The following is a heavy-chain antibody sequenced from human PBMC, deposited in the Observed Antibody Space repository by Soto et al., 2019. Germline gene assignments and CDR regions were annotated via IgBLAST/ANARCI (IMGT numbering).Heavy chain of an antibody. CDR1: GGSISSSSYY. CDR3: ARQEVIREYSGFDI. Sequence: QLQLQESGPGLVKPSETLSLTCTVSGGSISSSSYYWGWIRQPPGKGLEWIGSIYYSGSTYYNPSLKSRVTISVDTSKNQFSLKLSSVTAADTAVYYCARQEVIREYSGFDIWGQGTMVTVSS. CDR2: IYYSGST. J-gene: IGHJ3*02. D-gene: IGHD5-12*01. V-gene: IGHV4-39*01.